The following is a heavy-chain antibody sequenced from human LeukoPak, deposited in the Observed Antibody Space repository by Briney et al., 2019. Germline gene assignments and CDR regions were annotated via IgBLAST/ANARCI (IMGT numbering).Heavy chain of an antibody. CDR3: TAHHTESCLGY. V-gene: IGHV3-15*01. J-gene: IGHJ4*02. CDR2: IKSKTAGGTT. Sequence: GGSLRLSCAASGFTFTNAWMSWVRQAPGKGLEWVGRIKSKTAGGTTDYSAPVKGRFTISRDDSKNTLYLQMNSLKTEDTAVYYCTAHHTESCLGYWGQGTLVTVSS. D-gene: IGHD2-2*02. CDR1: GFTFTNAW.